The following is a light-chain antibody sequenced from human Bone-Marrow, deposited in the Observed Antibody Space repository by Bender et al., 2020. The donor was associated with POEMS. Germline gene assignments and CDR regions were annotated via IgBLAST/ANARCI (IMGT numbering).Light chain of an antibody. CDR1: SIGSKI. Sequence: SYVLTQPPSVSVAPGQTARITCGGNSIGSKIVHWYQQKPGQAPVLVVYDDTDRPSGIPERFSGSSSGTTVTLTISGVQAEDEADYYCQSSDSSGTFVLFGGGTKLTVL. J-gene: IGLJ2*01. V-gene: IGLV3-21*02. CDR2: DDT. CDR3: QSSDSSGTFVL.